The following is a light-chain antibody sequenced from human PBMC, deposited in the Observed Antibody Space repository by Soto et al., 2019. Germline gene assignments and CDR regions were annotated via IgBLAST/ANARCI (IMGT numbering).Light chain of an antibody. CDR1: QSSFYSSNNKNY. CDR2: WAS. Sequence: DIVVAQSPDSLAVSLGETATINCRSSQSSFYSSNNKNYLPWYQQKPGQHPKLLIYWASTRDSGVPDRFSGSGSETDFTRTISSLQPEDAAVYYCHHYYTTPPGTFGQGTRVDI. J-gene: IGKJ1*01. CDR3: HHYYTTPPGT. V-gene: IGKV4-1*01.